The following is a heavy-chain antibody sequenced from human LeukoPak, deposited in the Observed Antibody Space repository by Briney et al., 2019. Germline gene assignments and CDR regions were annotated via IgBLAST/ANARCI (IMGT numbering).Heavy chain of an antibody. CDR2: INHSGST. J-gene: IGHJ6*03. CDR1: GGSFSGYY. CDR3: AGGRRLDAYYYYYMDV. D-gene: IGHD3-22*01. Sequence: PSETLSLTCAVYGGSFSGYYWSWIRQPPGKGLEGIGEINHSGSTNYNPSLKSRVTISVDTSKNQFSLKLSSVTAADTAVYYCAGGRRLDAYYYYYMDVWGKGTTVTVSS. V-gene: IGHV4-34*01.